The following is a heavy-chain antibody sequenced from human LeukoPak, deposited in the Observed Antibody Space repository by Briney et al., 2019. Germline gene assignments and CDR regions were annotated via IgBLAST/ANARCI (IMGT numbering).Heavy chain of an antibody. J-gene: IGHJ3*02. Sequence: ASAKVSCTASGYTFTSYGISWLRQAPGQGLEWMGWISAYNGNTNYAQRLQGRVTMTTDTSTSTAYMELRSLRSDDTAVYYCARGGGSCYSCAFDIWGQGTLVTVPS. CDR1: GYTFTSYG. D-gene: IGHD2-15*01. V-gene: IGHV1-18*01. CDR2: ISAYNGNT. CDR3: ARGGGSCYSCAFDI.